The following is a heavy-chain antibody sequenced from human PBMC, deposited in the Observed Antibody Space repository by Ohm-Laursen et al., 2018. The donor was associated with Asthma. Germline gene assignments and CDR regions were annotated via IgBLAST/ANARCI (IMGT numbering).Heavy chain of an antibody. CDR1: GFTVSSNY. D-gene: IGHD6-13*01. Sequence: SLRLSCTATGFTVSSNYMSWVRQAPGKGLEWVSVIYSGGSTYYADSVKGRFTISRDNSKNTLYLQMNSLRAEDTAVYYCARAAASSYYYYGMDVWGQGTTVTVSS. J-gene: IGHJ6*02. CDR3: ARAAASSYYYYGMDV. CDR2: IYSGGST. V-gene: IGHV3-53*01.